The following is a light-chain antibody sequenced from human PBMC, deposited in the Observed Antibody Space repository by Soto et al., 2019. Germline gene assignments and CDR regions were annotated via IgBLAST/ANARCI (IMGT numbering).Light chain of an antibody. CDR1: QSVSSSY. Sequence: EIVLTQSPGTLSLSPGERATLSCRASQSVSSSYLAWYQHKPGQAPRLLINGASSRATGIPDRFSGSGSGTDFTLTISRLEPEDFAVYYCQQYGTSPPSTFGQGTRLEIK. CDR2: GAS. V-gene: IGKV3-20*01. CDR3: QQYGTSPPST. J-gene: IGKJ5*01.